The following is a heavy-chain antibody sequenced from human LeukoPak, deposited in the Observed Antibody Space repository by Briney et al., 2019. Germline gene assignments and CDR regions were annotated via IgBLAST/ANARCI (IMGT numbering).Heavy chain of an antibody. CDR1: GYSFTAYY. D-gene: IGHD3-10*01. CDR2: INPNSGGT. V-gene: IGHV1-2*02. CDR3: ARAHNYYGSGSYYNLAFDI. J-gene: IGHJ3*02. Sequence: EASVKVSCKASGYSFTAYYMHWVRQAPGQGLEWMGWINPNSGGTNYAQKFQGRVTMTRDTSITTAYMELSSLRSEDTAVYYCARAHNYYGSGSYYNLAFDIWGQGTMVTVSS.